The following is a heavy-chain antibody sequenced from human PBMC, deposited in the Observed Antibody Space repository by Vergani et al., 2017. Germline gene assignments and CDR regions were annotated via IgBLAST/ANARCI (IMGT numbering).Heavy chain of an antibody. CDR3: ARGRYDSSGYYYPLEAENRLELDY. CDR2: IYASETT. Sequence: QVQLQESGPGLVKPSETLSLTCGVSGYSISSGYYWGWIRQPPGKGLEWVSIIYASETTNYADSVKGRFTISRDKSNNTVYLQMHSLRAEDTATYYCARGRYDSSGYYYPLEAENRLELDYWGQGTLVTVSS. CDR1: GYSISSGYY. D-gene: IGHD3-22*01. V-gene: IGHV4-38-2*01. J-gene: IGHJ4*02.